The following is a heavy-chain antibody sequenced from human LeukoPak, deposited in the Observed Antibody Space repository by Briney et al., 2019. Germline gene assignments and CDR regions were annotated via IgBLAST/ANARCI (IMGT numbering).Heavy chain of an antibody. V-gene: IGHV3-30-3*01. CDR1: GFTFSSYA. J-gene: IGHJ3*02. CDR3: ARASSGYYYSDAFDI. Sequence: GGSLRLSCAASGFTFSSYAMHWVRQAPGKGLEWVAVISYDGSNKYYADSVKGRFTISRDNAKNSLYLQMNSLRAEDTAVYYCARASSGYYYSDAFDIWGQGTMVTVSS. D-gene: IGHD3-22*01. CDR2: ISYDGSNK.